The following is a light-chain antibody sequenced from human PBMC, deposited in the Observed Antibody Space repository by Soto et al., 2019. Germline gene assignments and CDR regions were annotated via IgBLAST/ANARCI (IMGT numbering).Light chain of an antibody. V-gene: IGKV3-15*01. Sequence: EIVMTQSPATLSVSPGERATLSCRASQSVSSNLAWYQHKPGQAPRLLVYGASTRASGIPDRFSGSGSGTEFTLNISSLQSEDFAVYYCHQYYNWPRTFGQGTKVEI. CDR2: GAS. CDR3: HQYYNWPRT. CDR1: QSVSSN. J-gene: IGKJ1*01.